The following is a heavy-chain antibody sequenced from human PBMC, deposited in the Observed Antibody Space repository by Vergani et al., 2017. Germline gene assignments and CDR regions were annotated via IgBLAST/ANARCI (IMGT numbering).Heavy chain of an antibody. Sequence: QLQLQESGPGLVKPSETLSLTCTVSGGSISSSSYYWGWIRQPPGKGLEWIGSIYYSGSTYYNPSLKSRVTISVDKSKNQFSLKLSSVTAADTAVYYCAVDVLRYFDDAFDIWGQGTMVTVSS. D-gene: IGHD3-9*01. J-gene: IGHJ3*02. CDR3: AVDVLRYFDDAFDI. CDR1: GGSISSSSYY. CDR2: IYYSGST. V-gene: IGHV4-39*07.